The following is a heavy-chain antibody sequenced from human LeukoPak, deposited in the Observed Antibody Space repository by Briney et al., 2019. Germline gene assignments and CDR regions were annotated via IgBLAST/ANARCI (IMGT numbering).Heavy chain of an antibody. CDR1: GGSISSNNYY. D-gene: IGHD6-19*01. Sequence: SETLSLTCTVSGGSISSNNYYWGWIRQPPGKGLEWIGSIYYSGSTYYNPSLKSRVTISVDTSKNQFSLKLSSVTAADTAVYYCARGIAVAVAFDYWGQGTLVTVSS. CDR3: ARGIAVAVAFDY. CDR2: IYYSGST. V-gene: IGHV4-39*07. J-gene: IGHJ4*02.